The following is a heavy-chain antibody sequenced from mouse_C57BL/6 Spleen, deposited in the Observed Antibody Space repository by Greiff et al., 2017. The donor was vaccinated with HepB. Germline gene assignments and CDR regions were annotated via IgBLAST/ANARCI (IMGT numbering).Heavy chain of an antibody. J-gene: IGHJ4*01. Sequence: LQESGAELVKPGASVKISCKASGYAFSSYWMNWVKQRPGKGLEWIGQIYPGDGDTNYNGKFKGKATLTADKSSSTAYMQLSSLTSEDSAVYFCARPSYYSYAMDYWGQGTSVTVSS. V-gene: IGHV1-80*01. CDR1: GYAFSSYW. CDR3: ARPSYYSYAMDY. CDR2: IYPGDGDT. D-gene: IGHD1-1*01.